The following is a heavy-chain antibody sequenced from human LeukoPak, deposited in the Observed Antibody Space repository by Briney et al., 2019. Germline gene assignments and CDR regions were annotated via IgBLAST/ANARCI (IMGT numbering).Heavy chain of an antibody. CDR2: LYPRGSES. D-gene: IGHD5-24*01. V-gene: IGHV5-51*01. J-gene: IGHJ4*02. CDR1: RYDFRTHQ. CDR3: ARASRDGYNQNFDH. Sequence: GESLKIPCKGLRYDFRTHQEAWVPHRSGKGLEWMGLLYPRGSESTNDPSFPGQLHIYTVRSASTASLQWSSLRASDTAMYYCARASRDGYNQNFDHWGQGTLVTVSS.